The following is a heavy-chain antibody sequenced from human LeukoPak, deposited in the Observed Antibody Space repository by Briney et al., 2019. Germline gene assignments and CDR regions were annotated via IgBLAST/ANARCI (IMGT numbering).Heavy chain of an antibody. J-gene: IGHJ4*02. CDR1: GYTFTSYG. D-gene: IGHD3-22*01. Sequence: ASVKVSCKASGYTFTSYGTSWVRQAPGQGLEWMGWISAYNGNTHYAQKLQGRVTMTTDTSTSTAYMELRSLRSDDTAVYYCARAPWGYYDSRGEPNFDYWGQGTLVTVSS. V-gene: IGHV1-18*01. CDR3: ARAPWGYYDSRGEPNFDY. CDR2: ISAYNGNT.